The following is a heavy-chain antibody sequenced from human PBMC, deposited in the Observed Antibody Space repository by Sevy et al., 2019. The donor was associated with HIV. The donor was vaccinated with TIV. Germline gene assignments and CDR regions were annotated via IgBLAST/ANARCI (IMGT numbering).Heavy chain of an antibody. CDR3: ARDGGVYCSSTSCYPLDAFDI. J-gene: IGHJ3*02. V-gene: IGHV3-48*01. Sequence: GGSLRLSCAASGFTFSSYSMNWVRQAPGMGLEWVSYISSSSSTIYYADSVKGRFTISRDNAKNSLYLQMNSLRAEDTAVYYCARDGGVYCSSTSCYPLDAFDIWGQRTMVTVSS. CDR2: ISSSSSTI. D-gene: IGHD2-2*01. CDR1: GFTFSSYS.